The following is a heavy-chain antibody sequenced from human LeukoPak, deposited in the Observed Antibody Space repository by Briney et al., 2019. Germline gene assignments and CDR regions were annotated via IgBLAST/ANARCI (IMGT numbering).Heavy chain of an antibody. V-gene: IGHV3-11*04. D-gene: IGHD3-22*01. J-gene: IGHJ4*02. CDR3: ARAHYYDSSGLDF. CDR1: GFTFSDFY. CDR2: ISGIGSTI. Sequence: GGSLRLSCAVSGFTFSDFYMSWIRQAPGKGLEWVSYISGIGSTIYYADSVKGRFTISRDNAKNSLYLQMNSLRAEDTAVYYCARAHYYDSSGLDFWGQGTLVTVSS.